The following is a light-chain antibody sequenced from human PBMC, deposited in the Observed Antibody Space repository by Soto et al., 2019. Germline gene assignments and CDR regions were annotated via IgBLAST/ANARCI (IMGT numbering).Light chain of an antibody. J-gene: IGLJ2*01. CDR1: ISNIGSNY. Sequence: QSVLTQPPSASGTPGQRVTISCSGSISNIGSNYVYWYQQLPGTAPKLLMYRSNQRPSGVPDRFSGAKSGTSASLAISGLRSEDEADYHCAAWDDSLSGVVFGGGTQLTVL. V-gene: IGLV1-47*01. CDR2: RSN. CDR3: AAWDDSLSGVV.